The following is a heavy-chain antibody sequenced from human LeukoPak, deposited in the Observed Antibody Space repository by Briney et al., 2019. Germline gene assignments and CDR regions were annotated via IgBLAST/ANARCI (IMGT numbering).Heavy chain of an antibody. D-gene: IGHD2-15*01. V-gene: IGHV4-61*02. CDR2: IYTSGST. CDR3: ARNKQHRDIHAFDI. Sequence: SETLSLTCTVSGGSISSGDYFWSWIRQPAGKGLEWIGRIYTSGSTNYNPSLKSRVTISVDTSKNQFSLKLSSVTAADTAVYYCARNKQHRDIHAFDIWGQGTMVTVSS. J-gene: IGHJ3*02. CDR1: GGSISSGDYF.